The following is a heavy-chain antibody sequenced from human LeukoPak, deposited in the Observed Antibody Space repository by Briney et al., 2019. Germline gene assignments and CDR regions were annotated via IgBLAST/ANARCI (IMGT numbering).Heavy chain of an antibody. CDR1: GGSFSGYY. Sequence: SETLSLTCAVYGGSFSGYYWHWIRQSPGKGLEWIGEINHTGSIDYNPYIKSRVTISVDTSKSQFSLKLTSVTAADMGIYYCATSFDYGDPRGNYFDYWGQGSLVTVSS. J-gene: IGHJ4*02. V-gene: IGHV4-34*01. CDR3: ATSFDYGDPRGNYFDY. D-gene: IGHD4-17*01. CDR2: INHTGSI.